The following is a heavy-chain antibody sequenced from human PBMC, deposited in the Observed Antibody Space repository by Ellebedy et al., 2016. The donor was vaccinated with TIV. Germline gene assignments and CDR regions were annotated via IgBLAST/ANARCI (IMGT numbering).Heavy chain of an antibody. V-gene: IGHV1-2*04. CDR3: ARARDSSCPPYWYFDL. D-gene: IGHD3-22*01. J-gene: IGHJ2*01. CDR2: INPNSGGT. Sequence: AASVKVSCKASGYTFTGYYMHCVRHAPGQGLEWMGWINPNSGGTNYAQKFQGWVTMTRDTSISTAYMELSRLRSDDTAVYYCARARDSSCPPYWYFDLWGRGTLVTVSS. CDR1: GYTFTGYY.